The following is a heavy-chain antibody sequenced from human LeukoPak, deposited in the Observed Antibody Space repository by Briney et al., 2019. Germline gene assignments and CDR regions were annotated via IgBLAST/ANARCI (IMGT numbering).Heavy chain of an antibody. Sequence: GRSLRLSCAASGFTFDDYAMHWVRQAPGKGLEWVAVISYDGSNKYYADSVKGRFTISRDNSKNTLYLQMNSLRAEDTAVYYCAKDALYYDILTGPRNWGQGTLVTVSS. CDR3: AKDALYYDILTGPRN. CDR1: GFTFDDYA. V-gene: IGHV3-30*18. CDR2: ISYDGSNK. J-gene: IGHJ4*02. D-gene: IGHD3-9*01.